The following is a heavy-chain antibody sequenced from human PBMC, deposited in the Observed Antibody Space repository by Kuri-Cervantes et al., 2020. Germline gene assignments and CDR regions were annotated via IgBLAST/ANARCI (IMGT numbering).Heavy chain of an antibody. J-gene: IGHJ2*01. V-gene: IGHV3-33*01. D-gene: IGHD2-15*01. CDR2: IWYDGSNK. Sequence: GGSLRLSCAASGFTFSSYGMHWVRQAPGKGLEWVAVIWYDGSNKYYADSVKGRFTISRDNSKNTLYLQMNSLRAEDTAVYYCAREGVVYWYFDLWGRGTLVTVSS. CDR3: AREGVVYWYFDL. CDR1: GFTFSSYG.